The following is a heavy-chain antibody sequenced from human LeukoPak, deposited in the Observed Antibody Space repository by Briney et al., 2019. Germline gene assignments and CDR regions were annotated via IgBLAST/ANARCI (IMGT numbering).Heavy chain of an antibody. CDR1: GFTFSSYG. CDR2: IRYDGSNK. Sequence: GGSLRLSCTASGFTFSSYGMHWVRQAPGKGLEWVAFIRYDGSNKYYADSVKGRFTISRDNSKNTLYLQMNSLRAEDTAVYYCAKLSFRYSSSSDYWGQGTLVTVSP. CDR3: AKLSFRYSSSSDY. V-gene: IGHV3-30*02. J-gene: IGHJ4*02. D-gene: IGHD6-6*01.